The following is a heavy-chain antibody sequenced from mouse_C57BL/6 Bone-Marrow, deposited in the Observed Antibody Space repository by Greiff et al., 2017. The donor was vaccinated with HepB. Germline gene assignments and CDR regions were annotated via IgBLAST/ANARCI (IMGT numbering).Heavy chain of an antibody. CDR3: ARGSSYWYFDV. J-gene: IGHJ1*03. CDR1: GYTFTSYW. Sequence: VQLQQSGAELVKPGASVKLSCKASGYTFTSYWMHWVKQRPGQGLEWIGMIHPNSGSTNYNEKFKSKATLTVDKSSSKAYMQLSSLTSEDSAVYYCARGSSYWYFDVWGTGTTVTVSS. CDR2: IHPNSGST. V-gene: IGHV1-64*01. D-gene: IGHD1-1*01.